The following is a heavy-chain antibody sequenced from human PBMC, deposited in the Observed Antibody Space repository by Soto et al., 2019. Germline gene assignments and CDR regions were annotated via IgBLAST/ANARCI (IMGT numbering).Heavy chain of an antibody. CDR2: IYHSGST. D-gene: IGHD3-22*01. CDR3: ARGPTMIVVAYDC. Sequence: PSETLSLTCAVSGGSISSSYWWSWVRHPPGGGLEWIGDIYHSGSTNYNPSLRSRITISVDKSKNQFSLKVSSETAADTAVYYCARGPTMIVVAYDCWGHGTLVTVSS. J-gene: IGHJ4*01. CDR1: GGSISSSYW. V-gene: IGHV4-4*02.